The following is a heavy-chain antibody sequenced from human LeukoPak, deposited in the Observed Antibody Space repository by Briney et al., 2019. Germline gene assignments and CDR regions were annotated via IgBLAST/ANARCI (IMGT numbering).Heavy chain of an antibody. CDR2: ISDDGSTT. D-gene: IGHD6-19*01. J-gene: IGHJ4*02. CDR1: GFSFSRYW. Sequence: GGSLRLSCAASGFSFSRYWMHWVRQAPGKGLVWVSHISDDGSTTSYADSVRGRFTISRDNAESTLYLQLHSLRAEDTAVYYCAKNIPGGWRTCFDYWGQGTLVTVSS. CDR3: AKNIPGGWRTCFDY. V-gene: IGHV3-74*01.